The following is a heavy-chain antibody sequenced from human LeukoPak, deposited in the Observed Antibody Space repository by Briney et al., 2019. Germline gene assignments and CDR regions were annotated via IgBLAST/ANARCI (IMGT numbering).Heavy chain of an antibody. D-gene: IGHD2-8*01. CDR2: LIGFNT. J-gene: IGHJ4*02. V-gene: IGHV3-23*01. CDR3: AKDVCTSPRCLLYFDS. CDR1: IFACCKYA. Sequence: PGGPLSLFCTTSIFACCKYATHWPPSAPGKAAEGLSGLIGFNTYYAGSVKDRFTIFSDNSKNVLYLQMDHLSAEDTAVYSCAKDVCTSPRCLLYFDSWGQGTLVTVSS.